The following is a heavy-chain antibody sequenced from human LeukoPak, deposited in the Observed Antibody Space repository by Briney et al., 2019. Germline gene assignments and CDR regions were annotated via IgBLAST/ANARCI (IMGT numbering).Heavy chain of an antibody. CDR3: AVLALQAYLDY. J-gene: IGHJ4*02. D-gene: IGHD2-15*01. V-gene: IGHV4-34*01. CDR2: IYYSGSA. CDR1: GGSFSGYY. Sequence: SETLSLTCAVYGGSFSGYYWGWIRQPPGKGLEWIGSIYYSGSAYYNPSLKSRVTISVDKSKNQFSLKLSSVTAADTAVYYCAVLALQAYLDYWGQGTLVTVSS.